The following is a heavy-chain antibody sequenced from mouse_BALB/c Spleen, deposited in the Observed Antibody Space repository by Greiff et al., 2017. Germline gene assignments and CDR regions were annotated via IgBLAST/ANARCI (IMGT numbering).Heavy chain of an antibody. D-gene: IGHD2-3*01. CDR2: IWGDGST. Sequence: VQGVESGPGLVAPSQSLSITCTVSGFSLTGYGVNWVRQPPGKGLEWLGMIWGDGSTDYNSALKSRLSISKDNSKSQVFLKMNSLQTDDTARYYCARGPDGYYAWFAYWGQGTLVTVSA. CDR3: ARGPDGYYAWFAY. CDR1: GFSLTGYG. V-gene: IGHV2-6-7*01. J-gene: IGHJ3*01.